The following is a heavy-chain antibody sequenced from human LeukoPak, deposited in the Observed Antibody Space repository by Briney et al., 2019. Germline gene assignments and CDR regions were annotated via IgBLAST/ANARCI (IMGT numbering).Heavy chain of an antibody. CDR2: IYYSGGT. CDR3: ARGPTYYDFWSGYIDYYYYMDV. Sequence: SETLSLTCTVSGGSISSHYWSWIRQPPGKGLEWIGYIYYSGGTNYNPSLKSRVTISVDTSKNQFSLKLSSVTAADTAVYYCARGPTYYDFWSGYIDYYYYMDVWGRGTTVTVSS. V-gene: IGHV4-59*11. D-gene: IGHD3-3*01. J-gene: IGHJ6*03. CDR1: GGSISSHY.